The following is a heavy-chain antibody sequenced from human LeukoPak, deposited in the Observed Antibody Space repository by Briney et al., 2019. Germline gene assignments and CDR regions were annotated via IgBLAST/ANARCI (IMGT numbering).Heavy chain of an antibody. CDR1: GYSFTSYW. CDR2: IYPGDSDI. J-gene: IGHJ4*02. V-gene: IGHV5-51*01. Sequence: GESLEISCKGSGYSFTSYWIGWVRQMPGKGLEWMGIIYPGDSDIRYSPSFQGQFTISADKSISTAYPQWSSLKASDTAIYYCAGAAAGTAIDSWGQGTLVTVSS. CDR3: AGAAAGTAIDS. D-gene: IGHD6-13*01.